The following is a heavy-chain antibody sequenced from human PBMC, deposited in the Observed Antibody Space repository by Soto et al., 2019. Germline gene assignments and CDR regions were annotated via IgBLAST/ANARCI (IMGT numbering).Heavy chain of an antibody. D-gene: IGHD6-6*01. V-gene: IGHV4-39*01. CDR3: ARHKVSSSYYYYGMDV. J-gene: IGHJ6*02. Sequence: QLQLQKSGPGLVKPSETLSLTCTVSGGSISSSSYYWGWIRQPPGKGLEWIGSIYYSGSTYYNPSLKSRVTISVDTSKNQFSLKLSSVTAADTAVYYCARHKVSSSYYYYGMDVWGQGTTVTVSS. CDR1: GGSISSSSYY. CDR2: IYYSGST.